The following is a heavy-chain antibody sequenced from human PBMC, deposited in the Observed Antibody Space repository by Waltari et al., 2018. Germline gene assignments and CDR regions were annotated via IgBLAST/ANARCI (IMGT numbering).Heavy chain of an antibody. J-gene: IGHJ3*02. CDR2: IIPMFGTA. CDR3: ARGGLYGQQLLESAFEI. D-gene: IGHD6-13*01. V-gene: IGHV1-69*05. CDR1: GGPFSTPA. Sequence: QVQLVQSGAELKKPGSSVKVSCKLPGGPFSTPAITWVRQAPGQGLEWMGGIIPMFGTANYAQKIQDRVTINTDESMTTAYMHLSSLTSDDTAVYYCARGGLYGQQLLESAFEIWGQGTKVTVSS.